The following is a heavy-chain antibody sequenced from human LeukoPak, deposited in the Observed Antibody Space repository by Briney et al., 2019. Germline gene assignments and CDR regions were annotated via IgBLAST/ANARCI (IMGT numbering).Heavy chain of an antibody. CDR1: GITLSTYW. D-gene: IGHD2-15*01. J-gene: IGHJ3*02. CDR3: SRGGLYWHI. CDR2: IKQDGSEK. Sequence: GGSLRLSCAASGITLSTYWMSWVRQAPGKGLEWVANIKQDGSEKNYVDSVKGRFTISRDNAKNSLYLQMNSLRAEDTALYYCSRGGLYWHIWGQGTMVTVSS. V-gene: IGHV3-7*04.